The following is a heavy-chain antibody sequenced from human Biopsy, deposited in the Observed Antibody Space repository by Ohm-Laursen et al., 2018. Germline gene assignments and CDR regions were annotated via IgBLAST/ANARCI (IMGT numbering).Heavy chain of an antibody. Sequence: SETLSLTCAVYGGSFSGYYWSWIRQPPGKGLEWIGEINHSGSTNYNPSLKSRVTISVDTSKNQFSLNLYSVTAADTAVYFCARGLPRIAPMVRGRRTWFDPWGRGTLVTVSS. CDR1: GGSFSGYY. J-gene: IGHJ5*02. V-gene: IGHV4-34*01. CDR3: ARGLPRIAPMVRGRRTWFDP. D-gene: IGHD3-10*01. CDR2: INHSGST.